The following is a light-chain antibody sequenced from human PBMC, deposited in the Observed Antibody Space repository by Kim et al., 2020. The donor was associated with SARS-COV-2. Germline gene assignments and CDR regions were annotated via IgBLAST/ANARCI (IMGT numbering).Light chain of an antibody. CDR3: QQYGSSPLT. V-gene: IGKV3-20*01. CDR1: QSVSSSY. Sequence: EIVLTQSPGSLSLSPGERATLACRASQSVSSSYVAWYQQRHGQAPRLLIYGTSSRATGIPDGISGSGSGTDFTLTISRLEPEDFAVYYCQQYGSSPLTFGGGTKLE. CDR2: GTS. J-gene: IGKJ4*01.